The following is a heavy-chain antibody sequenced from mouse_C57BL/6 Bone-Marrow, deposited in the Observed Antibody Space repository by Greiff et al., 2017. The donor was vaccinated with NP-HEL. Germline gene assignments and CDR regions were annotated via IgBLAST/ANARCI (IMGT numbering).Heavy chain of an antibody. J-gene: IGHJ4*01. CDR1: GYTFTDYY. CDR3: ARGTTNYAMDY. V-gene: IGHV1-76*01. D-gene: IGHD1-1*01. Sequence: QVQLKESGAELVRPGASVKLSCKASGYTFTDYYINWVKQRPGQGLEWIARIYPGSGNTYYNEKFKGKATLTAEKSSSTAYMQLSSLTSEDSAVYFCARGTTNYAMDYWGQGTSVTVSS. CDR2: IYPGSGNT.